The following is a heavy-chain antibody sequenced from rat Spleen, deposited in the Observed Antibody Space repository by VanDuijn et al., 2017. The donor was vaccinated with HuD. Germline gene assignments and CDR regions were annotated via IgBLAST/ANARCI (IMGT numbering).Heavy chain of an antibody. Sequence: EVQLVESGGGLVQPGRSLKVSCAASGFTFSDSVMAWVRQTPTKGLEWVASIGTGGVNTYYRDSVKGRFTISRDYAKDTQYLQMDSLRSEDTATYYCARQRQQLYNWYFDFWGPGTMVTVSS. CDR2: IGTGGVNT. V-gene: IGHV5S14*01. D-gene: IGHD1-2*01. CDR3: ARQRQQLYNWYFDF. CDR1: GFTFSDSV. J-gene: IGHJ1*01.